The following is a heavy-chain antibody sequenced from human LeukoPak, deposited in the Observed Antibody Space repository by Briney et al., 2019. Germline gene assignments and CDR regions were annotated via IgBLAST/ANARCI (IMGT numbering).Heavy chain of an antibody. D-gene: IGHD6-13*01. V-gene: IGHV3-30-3*01. J-gene: IGHJ4*02. CDR1: GFTFSNYA. CDR3: ARDAQQLGYFDY. CDR2: ISYDGSNK. Sequence: GGSLRLSCAASGFTFSNYAMHWVRQAPGKGLEWVAVISYDGSNKYYADSVKGRFTISRDNSKNTLYLQMNSLRAEDTAVYYCARDAQQLGYFDYWGQGTLVTVSS.